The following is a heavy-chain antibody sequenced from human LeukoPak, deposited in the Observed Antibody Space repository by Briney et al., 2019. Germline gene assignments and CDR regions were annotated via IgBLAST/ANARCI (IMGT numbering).Heavy chain of an antibody. CDR3: ARDSRGAFDI. V-gene: IGHV3-11*01. D-gene: IGHD3-10*01. CDR1: GFTFSYSW. J-gene: IGHJ3*02. Sequence: GGSLRLSCGASGFTFSYSWMSWFRQAPGKGLEWISYISSDGSTIYSADSVKGRFTISRDNAKHSLYLQMNSLRAEDTAVYYCARDSRGAFDIWGQGTMVTVSS. CDR2: ISSDGSTI.